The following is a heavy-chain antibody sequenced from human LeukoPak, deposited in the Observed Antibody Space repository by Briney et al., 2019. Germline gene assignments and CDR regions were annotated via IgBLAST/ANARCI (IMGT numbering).Heavy chain of an antibody. D-gene: IGHD5-18*01. J-gene: IGHJ3*02. CDR3: ARFYSYGDFDI. CDR1: GGSISSYY. Sequence: SETLSLTCTVSGGSISSYYWSWIRQPPGKGLEWIGYIYYSGSTNYNPSLKSRVTISVDTSKNQFSLKLSSVTAADTAVYYCARFYSYGDFDIWGQGTMDTVSS. V-gene: IGHV4-59*01. CDR2: IYYSGST.